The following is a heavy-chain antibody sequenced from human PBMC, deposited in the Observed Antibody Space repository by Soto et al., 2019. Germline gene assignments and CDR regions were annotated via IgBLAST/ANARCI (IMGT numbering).Heavy chain of an antibody. CDR2: INPNSGGT. D-gene: IGHD3-3*01. CDR3: ARDLADPYSDFWTVQNSYGMDV. V-gene: IGHV1-2*04. Sequence: QVQLVQSGAEVKKPGASVKVSCKASGYTFTGYYMHWVRQAPGQGLEWMGWINPNSGGTNYAQKLQGWVTMTRDTSISTAYMELSRRRSDDTAVYYCARDLADPYSDFWTVQNSYGMDVWGQGTTVTVSS. CDR1: GYTFTGYY. J-gene: IGHJ6*02.